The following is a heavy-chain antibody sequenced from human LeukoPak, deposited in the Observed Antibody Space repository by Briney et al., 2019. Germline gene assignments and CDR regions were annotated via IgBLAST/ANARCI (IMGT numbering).Heavy chain of an antibody. J-gene: IGHJ4*02. CDR3: AKDFIYGSLDY. V-gene: IGHV3-23*01. Sequence: GGSLRLSCAASGFTFSSYAMSWVRQAPGKGLEWVSSINNNGVSTYYADSVKGRFTISRDNSKNTLYLQMNSLRAEDTAVYYCAKDFIYGSLDYWGQGTLVTVSS. D-gene: IGHD2-15*01. CDR1: GFTFSSYA. CDR2: INNNGVST.